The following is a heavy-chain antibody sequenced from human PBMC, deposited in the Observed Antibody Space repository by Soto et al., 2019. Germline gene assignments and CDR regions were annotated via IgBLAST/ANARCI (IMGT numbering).Heavy chain of an antibody. D-gene: IGHD5-18*01. CDR3: ARGAHTYGYVFDY. J-gene: IGHJ4*02. Sequence: QVHLVQSGAEVKKPGASVKVSCRSSGYTFTSNAIHWVRQAPGQSLEWMGWVNAGNGYTKYLQNFQGRVTISSDTSASTAYMEPNSLRSEDTAVYYCARGAHTYGYVFDYWGQGTLVTVSS. CDR2: VNAGNGYT. CDR1: GYTFTSNA. V-gene: IGHV1-3*01.